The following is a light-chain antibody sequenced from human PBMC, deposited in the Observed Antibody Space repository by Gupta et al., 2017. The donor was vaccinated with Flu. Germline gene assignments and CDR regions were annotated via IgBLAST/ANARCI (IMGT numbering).Light chain of an antibody. CDR2: WAS. V-gene: IGKV4-1*01. J-gene: IGKJ1*01. CDR3: QQYYTTPQT. Sequence: SLGERATINCKSSQSVLYSSNNKNYLAWYQQKPGQPPKLLIYWASTRESGVPDRFSGSGSGTDFTLTISSRQAEDVAVYYCQQYYTTPQTFGQGTKVEIK. CDR1: QSVLYSSNNKNY.